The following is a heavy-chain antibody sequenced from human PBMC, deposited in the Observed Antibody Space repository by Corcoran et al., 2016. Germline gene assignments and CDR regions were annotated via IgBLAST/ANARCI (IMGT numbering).Heavy chain of an antibody. CDR2: INPSGGST. CDR1: GYTFTSYY. J-gene: IGHJ3*02. CDR3: ARGRVDTAIGDAFDI. Sequence: QVQLVQSGAEVKKPGASVKVSCKASGYTFTSYYMHWVRQAPGQGLEWMGIINPSGGSTSYAQKFQGRVTMTRDTSTSTVYMELSSLRSEDTAVYYCARGRVDTAIGDAFDIWGQGTMVTVSS. D-gene: IGHD5-18*01. V-gene: IGHV1-46*01.